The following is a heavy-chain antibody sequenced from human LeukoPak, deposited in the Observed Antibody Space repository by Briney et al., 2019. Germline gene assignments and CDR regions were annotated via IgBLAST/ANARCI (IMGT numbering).Heavy chain of an antibody. D-gene: IGHD4-17*01. CDR1: GLTLNRYG. V-gene: IGHV3-33*01. CDR2: IWHDGNNK. Sequence: GGPLTLPCAASGLTLNRYGIQGVRQAPGKGVEGVAVIWHDGNNKYYADSVKGRFTISRDSAKNTMYLQMNLLRAHDPAVFFCTREHTTVTALLDYSGRGTLVTVSS. CDR3: TREHTTVTALLDY. J-gene: IGHJ4*02.